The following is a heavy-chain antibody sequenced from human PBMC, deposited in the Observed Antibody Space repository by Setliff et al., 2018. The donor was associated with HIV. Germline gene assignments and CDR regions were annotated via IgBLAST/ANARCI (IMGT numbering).Heavy chain of an antibody. CDR2: IYYSGST. CDR3: AKAGGAGYSYTYYFDY. Sequence: PSETLSLTCTVSGGSISSGGYYWSWIRQHPGKGLEWIGYIYYSGSTYYNPSLKSRVTISVDTSKNQFSLKLSSVTAADTAVYYCAKAGGAGYSYTYYFDYWGQGTLVTVSS. D-gene: IGHD5-18*01. V-gene: IGHV4-31*03. J-gene: IGHJ4*02. CDR1: GGSISSGGYY.